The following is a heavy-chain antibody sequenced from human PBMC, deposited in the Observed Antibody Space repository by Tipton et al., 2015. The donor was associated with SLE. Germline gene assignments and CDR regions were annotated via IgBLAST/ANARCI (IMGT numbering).Heavy chain of an antibody. CDR1: GGSISSSY. D-gene: IGHD6-13*01. Sequence: TLSLTCTVSGGSISSSYWGWLRQPAGKGLAWIGRIYTSGSTNYNPSLKSRVTMSVDTSKNQFSLKLGSVTAADTAVYYCARDLSIAAAGTFDYWGQGTLVTVSS. J-gene: IGHJ4*02. CDR2: IYTSGST. V-gene: IGHV4-4*07. CDR3: ARDLSIAAAGTFDY.